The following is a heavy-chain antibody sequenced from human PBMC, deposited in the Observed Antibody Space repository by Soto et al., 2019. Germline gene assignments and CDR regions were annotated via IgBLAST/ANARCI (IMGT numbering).Heavy chain of an antibody. Sequence: QVQLVESGGGVVQPGRSLRLSCAGSGFTFSTYAMHWVRQTPGKGLEWVAVMSYDGNNEYYADSVQGRFTISRDNYKNTLYLQMNRLRADDTAVYYCARAEWLRWKTLDYWGQGTLVTVSA. CDR2: MSYDGNNE. D-gene: IGHD5-12*01. J-gene: IGHJ4*02. CDR1: GFTFSTYA. V-gene: IGHV3-30-3*01. CDR3: ARAEWLRWKTLDY.